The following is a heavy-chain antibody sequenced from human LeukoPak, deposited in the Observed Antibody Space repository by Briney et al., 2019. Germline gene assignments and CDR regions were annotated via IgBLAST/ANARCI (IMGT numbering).Heavy chain of an antibody. J-gene: IGHJ4*02. CDR3: ARGHPPRGYYVSV. D-gene: IGHD3-10*02. V-gene: IGHV4-34*01. Sequence: SETLSLTCAVYGGSFSGYYWSWIRQPPGKGLEWIGEINHSGSTNCNPSLKSRVTISVDTSKNQFSLKLSSVTAADTAVYYCARGHPPRGYYVSVWGQGTLVTVSS. CDR1: GGSFSGYY. CDR2: INHSGST.